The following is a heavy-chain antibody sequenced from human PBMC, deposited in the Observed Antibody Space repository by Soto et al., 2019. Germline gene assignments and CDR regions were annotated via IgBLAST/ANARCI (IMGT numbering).Heavy chain of an antibody. CDR3: ARGLDYVGFDY. J-gene: IGHJ4*02. CDR2: IYYGGST. V-gene: IGHV4-61*01. CDR1: GDSVSSGTYY. D-gene: IGHD4-17*01. Sequence: QVQLQESGPGLVKPSETLSLTCIVSGDSVSSGTYYWSWIRQPPGKGLEWIGYIYYGGSTNYNPSLKSRVTISIDTSRNQFSLKVSSVTAADTTVYYCARGLDYVGFDYWGQGTLVAVSS.